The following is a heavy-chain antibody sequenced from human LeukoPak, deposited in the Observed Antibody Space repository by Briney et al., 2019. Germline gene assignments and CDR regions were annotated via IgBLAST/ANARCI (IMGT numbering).Heavy chain of an antibody. Sequence: GRSLRLSCAASGFTFSSYGMHWVRQAPGKGLEWVAVISYDGSNKYYADSVKGRFTIPRDNSKNTLYLQMNSLRAEDTAVYYCAKDSGRYYDFWSGYYHFDYWGQGTLVTVSS. CDR1: GFTFSSYG. V-gene: IGHV3-30*18. CDR2: ISYDGSNK. D-gene: IGHD3-3*01. CDR3: AKDSGRYYDFWSGYYHFDY. J-gene: IGHJ4*02.